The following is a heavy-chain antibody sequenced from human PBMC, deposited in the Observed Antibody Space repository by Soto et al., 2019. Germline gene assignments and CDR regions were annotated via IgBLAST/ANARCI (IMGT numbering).Heavy chain of an antibody. V-gene: IGHV3-7*03. J-gene: IGHJ4*02. CDR2: IKQDGSEK. D-gene: IGHD3-22*01. Sequence: GGSLRLSCAASGFTFSSYWMSWVRQAPGKGLEWVANIKQDGSEKYYVDSVKGRFTISRDNAKNSLYLQMNSLRAEDTAVYYCASALYYDSSGPIDYWGQGTLVTVS. CDR1: GFTFSSYW. CDR3: ASALYYDSSGPIDY.